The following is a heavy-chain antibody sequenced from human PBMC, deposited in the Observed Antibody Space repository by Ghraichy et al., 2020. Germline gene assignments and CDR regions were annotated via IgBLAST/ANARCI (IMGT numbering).Heavy chain of an antibody. J-gene: IGHJ6*02. CDR3: AVERRDSGTYPKTYYYYGMDV. CDR2: ISYSGST. V-gene: IGHV4-31*03. D-gene: IGHD3-10*01. CDR1: GGSISSGGYY. Sequence: SETLSLTCTVSGGSISSGGYYWSWIRQHPGKGLEWIGYISYSGSTSYNPSLNGRVTISVDTSKNLLSLKLSSVTAADTAVYYCAVERRDSGTYPKTYYYYGMDVWGQGTTVTVSS.